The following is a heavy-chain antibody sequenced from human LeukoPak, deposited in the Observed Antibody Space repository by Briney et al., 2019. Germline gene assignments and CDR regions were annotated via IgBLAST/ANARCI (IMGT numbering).Heavy chain of an antibody. Sequence: GGSLRLSCAGSGFTFIRHWMHWVRQAPGKGLVWVSRISLDGSTTLYSDSVKGRFTISRGNAKNTLYLQMNSLRAEDTAVYYCGSSEDGYIDHWGQGTLVSVSS. CDR1: GFTFIRHW. CDR3: GSSEDGYIDH. D-gene: IGHD5-24*01. V-gene: IGHV3-74*01. J-gene: IGHJ4*02. CDR2: ISLDGSTT.